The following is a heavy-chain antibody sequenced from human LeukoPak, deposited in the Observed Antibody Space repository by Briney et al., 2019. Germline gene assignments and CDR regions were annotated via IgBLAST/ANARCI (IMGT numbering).Heavy chain of an antibody. J-gene: IGHJ4*02. CDR3: ATQGYSSGWYEVWYFDY. Sequence: PGGSLRLSCAASGFTFSDYSMNWVRQAPGKGLEWVSYMSISGNSIYYADSVKGRFTISRDNAKNSLYLQMNSLRAEDTAVYYCATQGYSSGWYEVWYFDYWGQGTLVTVSS. CDR1: GFTFSDYS. V-gene: IGHV3-48*04. CDR2: MSISGNSI. D-gene: IGHD6-19*01.